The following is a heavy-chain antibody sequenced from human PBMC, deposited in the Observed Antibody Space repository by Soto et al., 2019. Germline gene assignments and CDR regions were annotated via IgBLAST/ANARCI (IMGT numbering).Heavy chain of an antibody. J-gene: IGHJ5*02. Sequence: TLSLTCTVSGASISSGSDFWSWIRQHPGKSLEWIGFIYNSGRIYYNPSLKSRVTISMDTSKNQFSLKLTSVTAADTAVYYCARGSCSSCRFDPWGQG. D-gene: IGHD6-6*01. V-gene: IGHV4-31*03. CDR3: ARGSCSSCRFDP. CDR2: IYNSGRI. CDR1: GASISSGSDF.